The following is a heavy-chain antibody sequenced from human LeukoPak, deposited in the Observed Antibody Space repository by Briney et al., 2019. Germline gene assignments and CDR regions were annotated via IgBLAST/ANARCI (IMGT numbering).Heavy chain of an antibody. CDR1: GGTFSSYA. CDR3: ARGLVGATKNYYYYGMDV. Sequence: SVKVSCKASGGTFSSYAISWVRQAPGQGLEWMGGIIPIFGTANYAQKFQGRVTITADESTSTAYMELSSLRSEDTAVYYCARGLVGATKNYYYYGMDVWGQGTTVTVSS. J-gene: IGHJ6*02. D-gene: IGHD1-26*01. V-gene: IGHV1-69*13. CDR2: IIPIFGTA.